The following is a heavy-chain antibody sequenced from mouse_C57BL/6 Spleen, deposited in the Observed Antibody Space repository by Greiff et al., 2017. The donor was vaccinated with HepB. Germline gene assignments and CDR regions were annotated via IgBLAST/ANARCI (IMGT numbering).Heavy chain of an antibody. J-gene: IGHJ4*01. CDR3: ARGRYSNTYAVGC. Sequence: EVQRVESGGGLVKPGGSLKLSCAASGFTFSDYGMHWVRQAPEKGLEWVAYISSGSSTIYYADKVKGRFTISKDKAKTTLFMQRTSLRSEDAAVCYCARGRYSNTYAVGCRGKGTSVTV. CDR2: ISSGSSTI. D-gene: IGHD2-5*01. CDR1: GFTFSDYG. V-gene: IGHV5-17*01.